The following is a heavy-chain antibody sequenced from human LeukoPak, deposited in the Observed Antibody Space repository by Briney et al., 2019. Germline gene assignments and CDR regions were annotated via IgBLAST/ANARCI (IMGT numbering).Heavy chain of an antibody. V-gene: IGHV4-34*01. D-gene: IGHD6-13*01. CDR2: INHSGST. Sequence: SETLSLTCAVYGGSFSGYYWSWIRQPPGKGLEWIGEINHSGSTNYNPSLKSRVTISVDTSRNQFSLKLSSVTAADTAVYYCASLVAAAGTPYWGQGTLVTVSS. CDR3: ASLVAAAGTPY. CDR1: GGSFSGYY. J-gene: IGHJ4*02.